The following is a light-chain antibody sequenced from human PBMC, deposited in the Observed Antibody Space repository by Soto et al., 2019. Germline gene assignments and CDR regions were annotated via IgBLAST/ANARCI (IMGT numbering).Light chain of an antibody. J-gene: IGKJ2*01. CDR1: QSVSSSY. V-gene: IGKV3-20*01. CDR2: GAS. Sequence: EIVLTQSPGTLSLSPGERATLSCRASQSVSSSYLAWYQQKPGQAPRLLIYGASSRATGIPDRFSGSGSGTDFNLHISRLEPEDFAVYYCQQYGGSLPYTFGQGTKLEIK. CDR3: QQYGGSLPYT.